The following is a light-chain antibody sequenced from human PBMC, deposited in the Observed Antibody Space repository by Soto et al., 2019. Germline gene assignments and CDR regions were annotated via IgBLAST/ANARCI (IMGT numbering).Light chain of an antibody. CDR3: SSYTSSSTPV. Sequence: QSALTQPASVSGSPGQSITISCTGTSSDVGGYNYVSWYQQHPGKAPKLMIYEVSSRPSGVSNRFSDSKSGNTASLTIFGLQAEDEADYYCSSYTSSSTPVFGTGTKVTVL. J-gene: IGLJ1*01. CDR1: SSDVGGYNY. V-gene: IGLV2-14*01. CDR2: EVS.